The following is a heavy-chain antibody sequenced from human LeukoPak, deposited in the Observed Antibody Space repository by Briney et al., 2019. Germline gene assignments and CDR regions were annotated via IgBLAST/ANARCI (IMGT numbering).Heavy chain of an antibody. J-gene: IGHJ6*03. V-gene: IGHV3-7*01. Sequence: GGFLRLSCAAYGFTFRSYWMSWVRQAPGKGLEWVANINQDGSEKYYVDSVKGRFTISRDNAKNSLYLQVNSLRAEDTAVYYCASYLVGYYTDVWGKGTTVTVSS. CDR2: INQDGSEK. CDR3: ASYLVGYYTDV. D-gene: IGHD1-26*01. CDR1: GFTFRSYW.